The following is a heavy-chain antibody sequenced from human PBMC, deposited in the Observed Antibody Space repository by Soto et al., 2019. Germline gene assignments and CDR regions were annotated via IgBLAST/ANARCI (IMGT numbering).Heavy chain of an antibody. V-gene: IGHV1-18*01. D-gene: IGHD1-1*01. CDR2: ISAYNGNT. Sequence: ASVKVSCKASGHTFTSYGISWVRQAPGQGLEWMGWISAYNGNTNYAQKLQGRVTMTTDTSTSTAYMELRSLRSDDTAVYYCATTAGLERRGYYYYGIDVWGQGTTVTVSS. CDR3: ATTAGLERRGYYYYGIDV. CDR1: GHTFTSYG. J-gene: IGHJ6*02.